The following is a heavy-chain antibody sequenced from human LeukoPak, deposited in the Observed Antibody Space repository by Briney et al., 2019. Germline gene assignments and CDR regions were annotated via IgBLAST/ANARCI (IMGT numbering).Heavy chain of an antibody. V-gene: IGHV1-18*01. J-gene: IGHJ5*02. CDR3: ARERDSGSYLRDNWFDP. D-gene: IGHD1-26*01. CDR1: GYTFTSYG. CDR2: ISAYNGNT. Sequence: GASVKVSCKASGYTFTSYGISWVRQAPGQGLEWMGWISAYNGNTNYAQKLQGRVTMTTDTSTSTAYMELRSLRSDDTAVYYCARERDSGSYLRDNWFDPWGQGTLVTVSS.